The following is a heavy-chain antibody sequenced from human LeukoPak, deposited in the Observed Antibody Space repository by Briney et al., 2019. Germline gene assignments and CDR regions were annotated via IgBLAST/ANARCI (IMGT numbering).Heavy chain of an antibody. CDR2: ISYRGRT. Sequence: SETLSLTCTVSGASISSHYWSWIRQPPGKGLEWICSISYRGRTAYNPSLKRRVIISVDTPKNQLSLKMSCVTAADTAVYYCARAGGDTTSSQDLDYWGQGTLVTVSS. J-gene: IGHJ4*02. CDR3: ARAGGDTTSSQDLDY. CDR1: GASISSHY. V-gene: IGHV4-59*11. D-gene: IGHD6-6*01.